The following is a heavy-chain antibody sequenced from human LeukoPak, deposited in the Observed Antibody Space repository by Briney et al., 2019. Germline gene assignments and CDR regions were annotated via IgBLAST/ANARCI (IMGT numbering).Heavy chain of an antibody. CDR3: ARTGGYYYYMDV. Sequence: GGSLRLSCEASGFTFSLYGFNWVRQAPGKGLEWVSVIYSGGSTYYADSVKGRFTISRDNSKNTLYLQMNSLRAEDTAVYYCARTGGYYYYMDVWGKGTTVTISS. V-gene: IGHV3-53*01. D-gene: IGHD3-10*01. CDR1: GFTFSLYG. CDR2: IYSGGST. J-gene: IGHJ6*03.